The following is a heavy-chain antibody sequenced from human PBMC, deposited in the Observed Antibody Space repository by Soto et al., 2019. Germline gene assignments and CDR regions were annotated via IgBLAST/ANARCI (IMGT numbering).Heavy chain of an antibody. CDR3: ARDNRRIAARYFDY. CDR2: ISAYNGNT. V-gene: IGHV1-18*01. J-gene: IGHJ4*02. D-gene: IGHD6-6*01. CDR1: GYTFTSYG. Sequence: ASVKVSFKASGYTFTSYGISWVRQAPGQGLEWMGWISAYNGNTNYAQKLQGRVTMTTDTSTSTAYMELRSLRSDDTAVYYCARDNRRIAARYFDYWGQGTLVTVSS.